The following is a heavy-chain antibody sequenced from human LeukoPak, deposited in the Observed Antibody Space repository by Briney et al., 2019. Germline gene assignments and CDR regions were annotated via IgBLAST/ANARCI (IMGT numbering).Heavy chain of an antibody. CDR2: ISSSGRTI. J-gene: IGHJ4*02. CDR3: AREAHYGSGSSNFDY. Sequence: PGGSLRLSCAASGFTFSFYEMNWVRQAPGKGLEWVSYISSSGRTIYYADSVKGRFTISRDNAKNSLYLQMNSLRAEDTAVYYCAREAHYGSGSSNFDYWGQGPLVTVSS. CDR1: GFTFSFYE. V-gene: IGHV3-48*03. D-gene: IGHD3-10*01.